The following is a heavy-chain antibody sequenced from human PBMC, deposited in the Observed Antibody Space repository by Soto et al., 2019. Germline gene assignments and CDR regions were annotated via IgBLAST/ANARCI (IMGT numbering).Heavy chain of an antibody. CDR2: ISYDSSNK. D-gene: IGHD2-15*01. CDR1: GFTFSYG. CDR3: AKLVIGYCSGNTCDDY. Sequence: VQLLESGGGLIQPGGSLRLSCAASGFTFSYGIPWLRKAQGKGLEWVAYISYDSSNKFYGDSVKGRFTISRDNSKNTQFLQMNSLRAEDTAVYYCAKLVIGYCSGNTCDDYWGQGTLVAVSS. V-gene: IGHV3-30*18. J-gene: IGHJ4*02.